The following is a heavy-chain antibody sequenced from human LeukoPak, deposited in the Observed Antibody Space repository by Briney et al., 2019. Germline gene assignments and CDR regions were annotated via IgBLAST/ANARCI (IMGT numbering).Heavy chain of an antibody. CDR3: ARIRCFDADCFNMYYYYGMDV. CDR1: GYTFTSYT. CDR2: INTNTGYP. V-gene: IGHV7-4-1*02. J-gene: IGHJ6*02. Sequence: ASVKVSCKASGYTFTSYTIHWVRQAPGQGLEWMGWINTNTGYPSYAQGFTGRFVFSLDTSLSTAYLQISSLKAEDTAVYYCARIRCFDADCFNMYYYYGMDVWGQGTTVTVSS. D-gene: IGHD2-15*01.